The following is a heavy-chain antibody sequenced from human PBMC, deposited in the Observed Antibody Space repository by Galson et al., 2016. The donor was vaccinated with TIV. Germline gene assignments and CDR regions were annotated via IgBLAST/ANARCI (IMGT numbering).Heavy chain of an antibody. D-gene: IGHD4-23*01. V-gene: IGHV3-23*01. CDR3: AKRKNYGGDAFDL. Sequence: SLRLSCAASGFTFSTYAMNWVRQAPGKGLEWVSGIVGTGGTTYYADSMKGRFTISRDNSKNTLYLQMNSLRAEDTAVYYCAKRKNYGGDAFDLWGQGTLVTVSS. CDR1: GFTFSTYA. J-gene: IGHJ3*01. CDR2: IVGTGGTT.